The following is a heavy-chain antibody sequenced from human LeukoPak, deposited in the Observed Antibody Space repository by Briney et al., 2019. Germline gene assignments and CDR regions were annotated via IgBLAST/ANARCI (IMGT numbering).Heavy chain of an antibody. D-gene: IGHD6-19*01. V-gene: IGHV1-2*02. CDR3: ARNTRSGNNWFDP. J-gene: IGHJ5*02. CDR2: INPNSGGT. Sequence: ASVKVSCKASGYTFTGHYMHWVRQAPGQGLEWMGWINPNSGGTNYAQKFQGRVTMTRDTSISTAYMELSRLRSDDTAVYYCARNTRSGNNWFDPWGQGTLVTVSS. CDR1: GYTFTGHY.